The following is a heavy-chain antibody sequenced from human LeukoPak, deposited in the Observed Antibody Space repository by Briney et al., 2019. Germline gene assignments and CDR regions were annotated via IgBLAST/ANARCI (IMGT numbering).Heavy chain of an antibody. Sequence: PSETLSLTCDVSGGSVSSSHYWSWVRQSPGQGLEWIGEIYQSGSTGYNPSFTRRVSMSVDKSKNRFSLKMTSMTAADTAVYYCARDSKPTLSGSPWGWFDPWGQGTLVTVSS. CDR1: GGSVSSSHY. CDR2: IYQSGST. V-gene: IGHV4-4*02. J-gene: IGHJ5*02. CDR3: ARDSKPTLSGSPWGWFDP. D-gene: IGHD1-26*01.